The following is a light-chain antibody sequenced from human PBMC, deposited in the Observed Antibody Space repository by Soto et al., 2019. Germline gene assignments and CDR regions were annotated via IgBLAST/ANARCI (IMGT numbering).Light chain of an antibody. CDR1: SSNIGSHT. Sequence: QSVLTQPYSASGTPGQRVTISCSGSSSNIGSHTLNWYQQLPGSAPSLLIYSDNQRPSGVPDRFSGSTSGTSASLAISGLQSEDEAEYYCAAWDDILNAAVFCGGTKVTVL. CDR3: AAWDDILNAAV. CDR2: SDN. V-gene: IGLV1-44*01. J-gene: IGLJ2*01.